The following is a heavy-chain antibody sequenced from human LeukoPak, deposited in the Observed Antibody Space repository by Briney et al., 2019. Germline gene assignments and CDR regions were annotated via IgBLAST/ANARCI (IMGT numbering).Heavy chain of an antibody. V-gene: IGHV4-39*07. D-gene: IGHD3-3*01. J-gene: IGHJ6*03. CDR1: AGSISSSSYY. CDR2: IYTSGST. CDR3: ARVDVFGVVSSDYYYYYMDV. Sequence: KPSETLSLTCTVSAGSISSSSYYWGWIRQPPGKGLEWIGRIYTSGSTNYNPSLKSRVTMSVDTSKNQFSLKLSYVTAADTAVYYCARVDVFGVVSSDYYYYYMDVWGKGTTVTVSS.